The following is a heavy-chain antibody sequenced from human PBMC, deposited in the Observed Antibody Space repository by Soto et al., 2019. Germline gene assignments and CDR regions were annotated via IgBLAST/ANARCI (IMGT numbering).Heavy chain of an antibody. J-gene: IGHJ3*02. CDR3: ARTADYYDSSGYLDAFDI. D-gene: IGHD3-22*01. CDR1: GGSFSGYY. V-gene: IGHV4-34*01. Sequence: KPSETLSLTCAVYGGSFSGYYWSWIRQPPGKGLEWIGEINHSGSTNYNPSLKSRVTISVDTSKNQFSLKLSSVTAADTAVYYCARTADYYDSSGYLDAFDIWSQGTMVTVSS. CDR2: INHSGST.